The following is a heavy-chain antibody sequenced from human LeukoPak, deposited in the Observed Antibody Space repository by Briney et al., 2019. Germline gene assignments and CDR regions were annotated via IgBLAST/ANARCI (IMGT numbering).Heavy chain of an antibody. J-gene: IGHJ6*04. Sequence: GGSLRLSCAASGFSFSSYEMNWVRQAPGKGLEWVSYISRTGDSIYYADPVKGRFSISRDNAKNSLYLQMNSLRDEDTAVYYCAELGITMIGGVWGKGTTVTISS. CDR1: GFSFSSYE. V-gene: IGHV3-48*03. CDR3: AELGITMIGGV. D-gene: IGHD3-10*02. CDR2: ISRTGDSI.